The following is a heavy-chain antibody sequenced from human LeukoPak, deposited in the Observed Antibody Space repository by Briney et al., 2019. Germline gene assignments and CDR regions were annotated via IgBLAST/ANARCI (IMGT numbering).Heavy chain of an antibody. CDR3: ARDWGYCSSTSCYALDY. J-gene: IGHJ4*02. D-gene: IGHD2-2*01. Sequence: GASVKVSCRPSGYTFTSHGISWVRQAPGQGLEWMGWISAYNGNTNYAQKLQGRVTMTTDTSTSTAYMELRSLRSDDTAMYYCARDWGYCSSTSCYALDYWGQGTLVSVSS. CDR2: ISAYNGNT. CDR1: GYTFTSHG. V-gene: IGHV1-18*01.